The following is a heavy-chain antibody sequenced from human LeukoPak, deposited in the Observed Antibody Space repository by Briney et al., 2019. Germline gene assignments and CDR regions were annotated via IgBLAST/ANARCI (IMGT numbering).Heavy chain of an antibody. CDR2: IYNSVST. J-gene: IGHJ5*01. V-gene: IGHV4-38-2*01. Sequence: SETLSLTCVVSDYSITSGDYWAWIRQPPGKGLECIGSIYNSVSTSYNPSLKSRVTMSVDPSKNQFSLNLRSVTAADTAVYFCARNMSTEGWFDSWGRGTLVTVSS. CDR1: DYSITSGDY. D-gene: IGHD5/OR15-5a*01. CDR3: ARNMSTEGWFDS.